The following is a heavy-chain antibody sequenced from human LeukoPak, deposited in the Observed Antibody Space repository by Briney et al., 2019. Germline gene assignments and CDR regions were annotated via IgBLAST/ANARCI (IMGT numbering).Heavy chain of an antibody. CDR1: GGSISRTNW. CDR3: ARGGYGPRDAFDI. D-gene: IGHD5-18*01. J-gene: IGHJ3*02. CDR2: IYHSGNT. V-gene: IGHV4-4*02. Sequence: SGTLSLTCAVSGGSISRTNWWSWVRQPPGKGLEWIGEIYHSGNTNYNPSLKSRVTISVDKSKNQFSLKLSSVTAADTAVYYCARGGYGPRDAFDIWGQGTMVTVSS.